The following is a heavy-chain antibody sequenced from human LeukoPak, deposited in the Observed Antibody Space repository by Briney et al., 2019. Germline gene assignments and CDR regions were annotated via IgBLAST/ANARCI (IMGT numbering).Heavy chain of an antibody. CDR3: ARGYNDDRDYYYMDV. D-gene: IGHD3-10*01. CDR1: GGSISSYY. V-gene: IGHV4-4*07. Sequence: SETLSLTCTVSGGSISSYYWSWIRQPAGKGLEWIGRIYTSGSTNYNPSLKSRVTMSVDTSKNQFSLKLSSVTAADTAVYYCARGYNDDRDYYYMDVWGKGTTVTVSS. J-gene: IGHJ6*03. CDR2: IYTSGST.